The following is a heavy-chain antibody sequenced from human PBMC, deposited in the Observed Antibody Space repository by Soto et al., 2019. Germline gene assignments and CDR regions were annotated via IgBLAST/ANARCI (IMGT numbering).Heavy chain of an antibody. J-gene: IGHJ4*02. V-gene: IGHV3-7*04. D-gene: IGHD5-12*01. CDR1: GFTFSSYW. CDR3: ARVNSGPGDY. CDR2: MKGDGSEK. Sequence: GESLKISCSASGFTFSSYWMSWVRQAPGKGLEWVASMKGDGSEKYFVDSVKGRFTISRDNAKNSLYLQMNSLRAEDTAVYYCARVNSGPGDYWGQGTLVTVSS.